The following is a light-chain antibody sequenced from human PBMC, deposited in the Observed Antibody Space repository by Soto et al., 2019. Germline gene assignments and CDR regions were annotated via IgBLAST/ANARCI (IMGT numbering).Light chain of an antibody. CDR3: QQYGNSPIT. Sequence: EVVLTQSPGTLSLSRGERPTLSCRASERIYSAYLGWYQQKPGQAPRLLIYGTSSRATGIPDRFSGSGSGTDFTLTISRLEPEDFAVYYCQQYGNSPITFGQGTRLEIK. V-gene: IGKV3-20*01. J-gene: IGKJ5*01. CDR1: ERIYSAY. CDR2: GTS.